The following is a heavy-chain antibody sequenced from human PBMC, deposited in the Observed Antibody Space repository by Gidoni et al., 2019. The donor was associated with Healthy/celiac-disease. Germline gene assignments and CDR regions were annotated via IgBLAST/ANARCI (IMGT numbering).Heavy chain of an antibody. CDR3: ASFSSSWEYYFDY. J-gene: IGHJ4*02. V-gene: IGHV3-30*04. CDR2: ISYDGSNK. D-gene: IGHD6-13*01. Sequence: QVQLVESGGGVVQPGRSLRLSCAASGFPFSSYAMHWVRQAPGKGLEWVAVISYDGSNKYYADSVKGRFTISRDNSKNTLYLQMNSLRAEDTAVYYCASFSSSWEYYFDYWGQGTLVTVSS. CDR1: GFPFSSYA.